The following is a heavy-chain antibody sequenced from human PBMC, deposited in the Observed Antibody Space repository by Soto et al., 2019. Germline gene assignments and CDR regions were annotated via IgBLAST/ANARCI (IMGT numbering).Heavy chain of an antibody. Sequence: PSETLSLTCAVYSGSLSGFSWSWIRQTPGQGLEWVGEINHSGSTNYNPSLKSRVTISVDTSKNQFSLKLSSATAADTAVYYCARRGLWFGQLLYTYWGQGTLVTVSS. CDR1: SGSLSGFS. V-gene: IGHV4-34*01. CDR3: ARRGLWFGQLLYTY. D-gene: IGHD3-10*01. J-gene: IGHJ4*02. CDR2: INHSGST.